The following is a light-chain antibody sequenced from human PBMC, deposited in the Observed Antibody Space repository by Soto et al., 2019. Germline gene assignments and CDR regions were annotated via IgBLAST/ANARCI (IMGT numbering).Light chain of an antibody. CDR3: HTYNSYSLHT. V-gene: IGKV1-13*02. Sequence: AIQMTQSPSSLSASVGDRVTITCRASQGIRNDVGWYQQKPGKAPKLLIYDASSLESGVPSRFSGRGSGTEFTLTISSLQPDDCATYYCHTYNSYSLHTFGQGTKVDIK. CDR2: DAS. J-gene: IGKJ2*01. CDR1: QGIRND.